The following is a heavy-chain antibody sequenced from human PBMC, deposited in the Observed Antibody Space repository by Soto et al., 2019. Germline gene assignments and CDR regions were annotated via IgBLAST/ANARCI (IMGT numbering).Heavy chain of an antibody. J-gene: IGHJ4*02. CDR3: ARLSRYDFWSGYYGGPDY. CDR2: ISGNGGYT. Sequence: GSLRLSCAASGFTFSSYAMTWVRQAPGKGLEGVSTISGNGGYTYSPSFQGQVTISADKSISTAYLQWSSLKASDTAMYYCARLSRYDFWSGYYGGPDYWGQGTLVTVSS. CDR1: GFTFSSYA. V-gene: IGHV3-23*01. D-gene: IGHD3-3*01.